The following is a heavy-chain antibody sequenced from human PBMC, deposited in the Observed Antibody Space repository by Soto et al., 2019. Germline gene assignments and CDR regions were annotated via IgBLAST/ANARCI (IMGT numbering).Heavy chain of an antibody. CDR3: ARVTNCTNGVCFLKGGFDY. Sequence: EVQLVESGGGLVKPGGSLRLSCAASGFTFSSYSMNWVRQAPGKGLEWVSSISSSSSYIYYADSVKGRFTISRDNAKNSLYLQMNSLRAEDTAVYYCARVTNCTNGVCFLKGGFDYWGQGTLVTVSS. J-gene: IGHJ4*02. CDR2: ISSSSSYI. D-gene: IGHD2-8*01. V-gene: IGHV3-21*01. CDR1: GFTFSSYS.